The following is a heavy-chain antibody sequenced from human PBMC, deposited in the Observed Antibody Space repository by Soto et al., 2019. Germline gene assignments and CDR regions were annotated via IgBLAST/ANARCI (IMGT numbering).Heavy chain of an antibody. CDR3: ARLKDDSVWGTHRYLAL. CDR2: VNRGGRT. CDR1: CAAFSDYT. Sequence: PSETLSLTCGLSCAAFSDYTWSWVRQAPGGGLHWIGEVNRGGRTKYSPSLERRLTISVDPSRNQVSLELRAVTAADTAIYYCARLKDDSVWGTHRYLALWGQGTLGIVS. J-gene: IGHJ4*02. V-gene: IGHV4-34*01. D-gene: IGHD3-16*02.